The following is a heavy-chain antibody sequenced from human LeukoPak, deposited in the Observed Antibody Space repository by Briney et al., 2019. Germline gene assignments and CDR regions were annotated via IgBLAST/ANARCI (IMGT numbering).Heavy chain of an antibody. D-gene: IGHD6-13*01. J-gene: IGHJ4*02. CDR3: ARQGSSWNRFDY. Sequence: GESLKISCKASGYRLSNYWIGWVRQVSGKGLEWIGTIYASDSDTRYSPSFQGQVTISADKSISTAYLQWSSLKASDTAMYYCARQGSSWNRFDYWGQGTLVTVSS. CDR2: IYASDSDT. CDR1: GYRLSNYW. V-gene: IGHV5-51*01.